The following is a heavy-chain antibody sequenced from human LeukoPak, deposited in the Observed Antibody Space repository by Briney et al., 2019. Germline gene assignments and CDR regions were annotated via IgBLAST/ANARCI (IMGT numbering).Heavy chain of an antibody. D-gene: IGHD6-19*01. CDR1: GFTFSSYE. CDR3: ARDRLGTGVVFDN. Sequence: GGSLRLSCAASGFTFSSYEMNWVRQAPGKGLEWLSYISSSDSVKYCVDSVKGRFTISRDNAKNSLYLQMNSLRAEDTAVYYCARDRLGTGVVFDNWGQGTLVTVSS. CDR2: ISSSDSVK. V-gene: IGHV3-48*03. J-gene: IGHJ4*02.